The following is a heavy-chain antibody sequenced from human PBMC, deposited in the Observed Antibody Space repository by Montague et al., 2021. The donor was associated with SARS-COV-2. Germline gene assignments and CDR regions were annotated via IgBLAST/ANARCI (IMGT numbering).Heavy chain of an antibody. CDR1: GFTFRNYE. Sequence: SLRLSCAASGFTFRNYEMNWVRQSPGKGLEWVSYIDGGGTTIYYADSVKGRFTISRDNAKNSLFLQMNSLRVEDTAVYYYARDPESWWMTFDYWGQGALVTVSS. CDR3: ARDPESWWMTFDY. J-gene: IGHJ4*02. D-gene: IGHD2-8*01. V-gene: IGHV3-48*03. CDR2: IDGGGTTI.